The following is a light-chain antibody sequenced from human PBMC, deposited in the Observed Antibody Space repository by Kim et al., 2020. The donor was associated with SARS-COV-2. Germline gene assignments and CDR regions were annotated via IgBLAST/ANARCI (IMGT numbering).Light chain of an antibody. J-gene: IGLJ7*01. Sequence: SYELTQPPSVSVSPGQTATITCSGDNLGDKYVCWYQQKPGQSPVVVIYHDTKRPSGIPERISGSNSGNTATLTISGTQSVDEADYFCQAWDSTTVIFGGGTQLTDL. CDR2: HDT. CDR3: QAWDSTTVI. CDR1: NLGDKY. V-gene: IGLV3-1*01.